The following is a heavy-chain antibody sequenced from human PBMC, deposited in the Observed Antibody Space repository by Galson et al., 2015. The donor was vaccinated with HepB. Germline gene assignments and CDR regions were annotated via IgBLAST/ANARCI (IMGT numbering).Heavy chain of an antibody. J-gene: IGHJ6*03. CDR3: AREQVEHLGLDYYYYYMDV. Sequence: SLRLSCAASGFTSSRYWMHWVRQAPGKGLVWVSRINSDGSSTSYADFVKGRSTISRDNAKNTLYLQMNSLRAEDTAVYYCAREQVEHLGLDYYYYYMDVWGKGTTVTVSS. CDR2: INSDGSST. CDR1: GFTSSRYW. V-gene: IGHV3-74*01. D-gene: IGHD1-26*01.